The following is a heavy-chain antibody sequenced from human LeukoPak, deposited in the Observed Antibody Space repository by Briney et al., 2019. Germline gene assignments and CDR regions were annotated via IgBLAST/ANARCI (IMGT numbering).Heavy chain of an antibody. CDR2: IYTSGST. V-gene: IGHV4-61*02. CDR3: ARPWGEDYGGNSVGY. J-gene: IGHJ4*02. Sequence: SETLSLTCTVSGGSISSGSYYWSWLRRPAGKGLEWIGRIYTSGSTNYNPSLKSRVTISVDTSKNQFSLKLSSVTAADTAVYYCARPWGEDYGGNSVGYWGQGTLVTVSS. D-gene: IGHD4-23*01. CDR1: GGSISSGSYY.